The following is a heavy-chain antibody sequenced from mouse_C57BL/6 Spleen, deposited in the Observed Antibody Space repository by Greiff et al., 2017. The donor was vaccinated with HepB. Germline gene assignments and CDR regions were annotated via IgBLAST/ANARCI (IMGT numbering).Heavy chain of an antibody. Sequence: QVQLQQSGPGLVQPSQSLSITCTVSGFSLTSYGVHWVRQSPGKGLEWLGVIWRGGSTDYNAAFMPRLSITKDNSKSQVFFKMNSLQADDTAIYYCAKESYAMDYWGQGTSVTVSS. CDR1: GFSLTSYG. CDR3: AKESYAMDY. V-gene: IGHV2-5*01. CDR2: IWRGGST. J-gene: IGHJ4*01.